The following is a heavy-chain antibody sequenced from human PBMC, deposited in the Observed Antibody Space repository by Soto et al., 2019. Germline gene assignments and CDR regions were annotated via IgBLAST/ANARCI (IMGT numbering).Heavy chain of an antibody. CDR3: AKDRIDIPTSGVDV. V-gene: IGHV3-23*04. Sequence: EVQLVESGGGLVQPGGSLRLSCAASGFTFNNYAMSWVRQAPGEGLEWVAGISSSGGKIYYADSVKGRFTISRDSSKSTLNLQMNRLRAADTAVDHCAKDRIDIPTSGVDVWGQGTPVSVSS. CDR1: GFTFNNYA. CDR2: ISSSGGKI. J-gene: IGHJ6*02.